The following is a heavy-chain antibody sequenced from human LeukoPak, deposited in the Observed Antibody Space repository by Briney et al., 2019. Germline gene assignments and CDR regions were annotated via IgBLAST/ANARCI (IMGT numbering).Heavy chain of an antibody. CDR2: IYSGGST. D-gene: IGHD4-17*01. V-gene: IGHV3-66*01. CDR3: ARADMTTRLAFDI. Sequence: PGGSLRLSCAASGFTVSSNYMSWVRQAPGKGLEWVSVIYSGGSTYYADSVKGRFTISRDNSKNTLYPQMNSLRAEDTAVYYCARADMTTRLAFDIGGKGTMVTV. J-gene: IGHJ3*02. CDR1: GFTVSSNY.